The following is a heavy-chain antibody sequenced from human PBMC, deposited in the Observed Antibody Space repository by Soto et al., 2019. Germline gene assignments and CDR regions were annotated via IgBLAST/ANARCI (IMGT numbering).Heavy chain of an antibody. CDR2: IYYSGST. CDR3: ARLARGVHAWFDP. Sequence: SETLSLTCTVSGGSISSYYWSWIRQPPGKGLEWIGYIYYSGSTKYNPSLKSRVTISVDTSKNQFSLKLRSVTAADTAVYYCARLARGVHAWFDPWGQGTLVT. V-gene: IGHV4-59*08. CDR1: GGSISSYY. J-gene: IGHJ5*02. D-gene: IGHD3-10*01.